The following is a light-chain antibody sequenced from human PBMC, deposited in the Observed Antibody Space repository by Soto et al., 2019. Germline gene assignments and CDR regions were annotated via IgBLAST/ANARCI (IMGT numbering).Light chain of an antibody. J-gene: IGKJ1*01. Sequence: EIVMSQSAGTLSLSPGERATLSCRASQSVSNNYLAWYQQNPGQAPRLLIHGASNRATGIPDRFSGSGSGTDFTLTISRLEPEDFAVYYCQQYGSSGTFGQGTKVDIK. CDR3: QQYGSSGT. V-gene: IGKV3-20*01. CDR2: GAS. CDR1: QSVSNNY.